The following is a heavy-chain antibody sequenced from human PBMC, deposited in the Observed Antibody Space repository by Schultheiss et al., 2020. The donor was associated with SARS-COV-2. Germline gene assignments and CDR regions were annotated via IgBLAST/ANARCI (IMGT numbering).Heavy chain of an antibody. Sequence: GVSLRLSCAASGFTFSSYGMNWVRQAPGKGLEWVAVIWYDGSNKYYADSVKGRFTISRDNSKNTLYLQMNSLRAEDTAVYYCAKDGSDSSYYFDYWGQGTMVTVSS. CDR1: GFTFSSYG. V-gene: IGHV3-33*06. J-gene: IGHJ4*02. CDR3: AKDGSDSSYYFDY. D-gene: IGHD6-6*01. CDR2: IWYDGSNK.